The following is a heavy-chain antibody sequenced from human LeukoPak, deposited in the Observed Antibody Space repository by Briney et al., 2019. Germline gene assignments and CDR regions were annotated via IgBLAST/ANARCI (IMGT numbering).Heavy chain of an antibody. V-gene: IGHV3-30*02. D-gene: IGHD2-2*01. CDR2: IRYDGSNK. CDR1: GFTFTGYW. CDR3: AKEVVSSFCSSTSCYAPTLDY. Sequence: PGGSLRLSCAASGFTFTGYWMTWVRQAPGRGLEWVAFIRYDGSNKYYADSVKGRFTISRDNSKNTLYLQMNSLRAEDTAVYYCAKEVVSSFCSSTSCYAPTLDYWGQGTLVTVSS. J-gene: IGHJ4*02.